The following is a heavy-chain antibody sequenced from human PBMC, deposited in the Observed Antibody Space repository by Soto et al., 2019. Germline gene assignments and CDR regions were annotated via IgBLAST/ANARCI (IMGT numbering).Heavy chain of an antibody. V-gene: IGHV3-15*07. Sequence: EVQLVESGGGLVKPGGSLRLSCAASGFTFSNAWMNWVRQAPGKGLEWVGRIKSKTDGGTTDYAAPVKGRFTITRDDSKNTLYLQMNSLKTEDTAVYYCTTEWIQLWTPRGDYWGQGTLVTVSS. D-gene: IGHD5-18*01. CDR2: IKSKTDGGTT. J-gene: IGHJ4*02. CDR1: GFTFSNAW. CDR3: TTEWIQLWTPRGDY.